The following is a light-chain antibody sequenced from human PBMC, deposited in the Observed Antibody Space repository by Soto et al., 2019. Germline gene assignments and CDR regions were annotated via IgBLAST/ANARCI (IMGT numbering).Light chain of an antibody. J-gene: IGLJ1*01. CDR3: SSYTSSSTRV. CDR1: SSDVGGYNY. Sequence: QSALTQPASVSGSPGQSITISCTGTSSDVGGYNYVSWYQQHPGKAPKLMIYDVSNQPSGVSHRFSGSKSGNTASLTISGLQAEDEADYYCSSYTSSSTRVFGTGTKLTVL. V-gene: IGLV2-14*01. CDR2: DVS.